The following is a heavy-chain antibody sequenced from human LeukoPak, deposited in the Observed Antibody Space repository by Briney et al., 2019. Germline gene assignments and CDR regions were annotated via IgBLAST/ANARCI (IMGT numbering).Heavy chain of an antibody. Sequence: SETLSLTCAVYGGSISSYYWSWIRQPPGKGLEWIGYIYYSGSTNYNPSLKSRVTISVDTSKNQFSLKLSSVTAADTAVYYCARRYSRRGYFDYWGQGTLVTVSS. CDR1: GGSISSYY. CDR2: IYYSGST. J-gene: IGHJ4*02. V-gene: IGHV4-59*01. CDR3: ARRYSRRGYFDY. D-gene: IGHD5-18*01.